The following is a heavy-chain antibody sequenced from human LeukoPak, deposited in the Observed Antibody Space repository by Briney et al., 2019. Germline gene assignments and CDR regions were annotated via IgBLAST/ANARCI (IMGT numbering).Heavy chain of an antibody. D-gene: IGHD6-13*01. CDR2: ISSSSSYI. Sequence: GGPLRLSCAASGFTFSGYSMNWVAKAPGKWLEWVSSISSSSSYIYYADSVKGRFTISRDNAKNSLYLQMNSLRAEDTAVYYCARDLGYSSSWTRWFDPWGQGTLVTVSS. J-gene: IGHJ5*02. V-gene: IGHV3-21*01. CDR3: ARDLGYSSSWTRWFDP. CDR1: GFTFSGYS.